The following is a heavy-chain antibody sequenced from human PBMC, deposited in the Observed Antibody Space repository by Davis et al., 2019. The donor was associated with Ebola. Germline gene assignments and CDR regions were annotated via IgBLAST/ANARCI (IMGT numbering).Heavy chain of an antibody. CDR3: ARVHCSGGSCYFDY. D-gene: IGHD2-15*01. Sequence: SGPTLVKPTQTLTLTCTFSGFSLSTSGVGVSWIRQPPGKALEWLALIDWDDDKYYSTSLKTRLTISKDTSKNQVVLTMTNMDPVDTATYYCARVHCSGGSCYFDYWGQGTLVTVSS. CDR1: GFSLSTSGVG. CDR2: IDWDDDK. J-gene: IGHJ4*02. V-gene: IGHV2-70*01.